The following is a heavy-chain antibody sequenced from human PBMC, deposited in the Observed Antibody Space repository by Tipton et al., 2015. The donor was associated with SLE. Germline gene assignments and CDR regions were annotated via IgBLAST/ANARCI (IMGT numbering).Heavy chain of an antibody. J-gene: IGHJ4*02. V-gene: IGHV4-34*01. Sequence: TLSLTCAVYGGSFSGCYWNWIRQSPGKGLEWIGEINYSGTTNYNPSLMGRVTISVDTSKNQFSLKLSSVTAADTAVYYCARGYGPRTSGFENWGQGTLVTVSS. D-gene: IGHD3-10*01. CDR1: GGSFSGCY. CDR2: INYSGTT. CDR3: ARGYGPRTSGFEN.